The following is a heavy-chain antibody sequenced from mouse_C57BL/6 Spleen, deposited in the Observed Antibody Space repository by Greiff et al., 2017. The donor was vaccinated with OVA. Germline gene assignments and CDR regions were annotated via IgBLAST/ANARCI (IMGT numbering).Heavy chain of an antibody. CDR3: ARQGEGNYGGYFDY. CDR1: GFTFSSYG. J-gene: IGHJ2*01. D-gene: IGHD2-1*01. Sequence: EVQLQESGGDLVKPGGSLKLSCAASGFTFSSYGMSWVRQTPDKRLEWVATISSGGSYTYYTDSVKGRFTFSRDNAKNTLYLQMSSLKSEDTAMYYCARQGEGNYGGYFDYWGQGTTLTVSS. V-gene: IGHV5-6*01. CDR2: ISSGGSYT.